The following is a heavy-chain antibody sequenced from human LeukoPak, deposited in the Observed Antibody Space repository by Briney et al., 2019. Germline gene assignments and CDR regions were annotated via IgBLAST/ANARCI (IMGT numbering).Heavy chain of an antibody. V-gene: IGHV3-48*03. CDR2: ISGSGSTI. CDR1: GFTFSSYE. J-gene: IGHJ4*02. CDR3: ARVRLYSGYEQVDS. Sequence: GGSLRLSCAASGFTFSSYEMNWVRQAPGKGLEWVSYISGSGSTIYYADSVKGRFSISRDNAKNSLYLQMNSLRVEDTAVYYCARVRLYSGYEQVDSWGQGTLVTVSS. D-gene: IGHD5-12*01.